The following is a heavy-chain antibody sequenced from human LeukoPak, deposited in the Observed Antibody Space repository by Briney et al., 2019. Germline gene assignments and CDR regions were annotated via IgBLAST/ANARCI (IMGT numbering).Heavy chain of an antibody. Sequence: GGSLRLSCAASGFTFSSYWMNWVRQAPGKGLEWVANMKTDGSEKYYVDSVKGRFTNSRDNAKNSLYLQMNSLRAEDTAVYYCARGIEATPNSFDPWGQGTLVTVSS. D-gene: IGHD2-15*01. CDR2: MKTDGSEK. CDR3: ARGIEATPNSFDP. V-gene: IGHV3-7*01. CDR1: GFTFSSYW. J-gene: IGHJ5*02.